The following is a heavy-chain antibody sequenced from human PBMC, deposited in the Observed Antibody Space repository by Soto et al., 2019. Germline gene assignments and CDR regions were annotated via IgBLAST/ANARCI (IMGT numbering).Heavy chain of an antibody. V-gene: IGHV4-59*01. J-gene: IGHJ5*02. CDR2: IYYSGST. CDR1: GASITSYY. CDR3: AGSSGWYRAFDP. D-gene: IGHD6-19*01. Sequence: SETLSLTCTVSGASITSYYWSWIRQPPGKGLEYIGYIYYSGSTDYNPSLKSRVTMSVDTSKNQFSLKLSSVTAADTAVYYCAGSSGWYRAFDPWGQGTLVTVSS.